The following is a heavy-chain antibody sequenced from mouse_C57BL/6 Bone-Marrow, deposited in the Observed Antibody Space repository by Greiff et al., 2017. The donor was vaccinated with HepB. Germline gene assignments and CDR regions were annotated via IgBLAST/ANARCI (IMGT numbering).Heavy chain of an antibody. CDR1: GFTFSSYA. J-gene: IGHJ4*01. D-gene: IGHD2-10*02. CDR3: TRGDVCYYAMDY. CDR2: ISSGGDYI. Sequence: EVNVVESGEGSVKPGGSLKLSCAASGFTFSSYAMSWVRQTPEKRLEWVAYISSGGDYIYYADTVKGRFTISRDNARNTLYLQMSSLKSEDTAMYYCTRGDVCYYAMDYWGQGTSVTVSS. V-gene: IGHV5-9-1*02.